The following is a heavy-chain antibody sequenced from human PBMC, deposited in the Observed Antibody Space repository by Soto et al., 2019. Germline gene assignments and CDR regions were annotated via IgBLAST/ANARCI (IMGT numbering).Heavy chain of an antibody. Sequence: SVKVSCKASGGAFSSYAISWVRQAPGQGLEWMGWINSIYGTTNYSQKFQGRVTITRDTSTSTAYMELSSLRSEDTAVYFCARNEDLWGQGTPVTVS. CDR2: INSIYGTT. CDR1: GGAFSSYA. CDR3: ARNEDL. J-gene: IGHJ4*02. V-gene: IGHV1-69*05.